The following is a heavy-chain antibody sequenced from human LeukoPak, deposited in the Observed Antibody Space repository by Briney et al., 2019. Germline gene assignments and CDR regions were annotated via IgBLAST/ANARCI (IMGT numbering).Heavy chain of an antibody. CDR2: ISYDGTNK. V-gene: IGHV3-30*18. J-gene: IGHJ4*02. CDR3: AKERNYYGSGSSTDFDF. CDR1: GFTFSSYD. D-gene: IGHD3-10*01. Sequence: PGRSLRLSCAASGFTFSSYDMHWVRRAPGKGLEWVAVISYDGTNKYYADDSVKGRFTISRDNSRDTLYLQMNSLSAEDTAVYYCAKERNYYGSGSSTDFDFWGQGTLVTVSS.